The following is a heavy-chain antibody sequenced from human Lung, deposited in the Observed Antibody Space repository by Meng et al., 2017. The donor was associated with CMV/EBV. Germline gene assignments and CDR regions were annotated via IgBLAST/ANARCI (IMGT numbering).Heavy chain of an antibody. D-gene: IGHD2-2*02. V-gene: IGHV3-21*01. CDR1: GFTFSSYS. CDR2: ISSSSSYI. Sequence: GESLKISCAASGFTFSSYSMNWVRQAPGKGLEWVSSISSSSSYIYYADSVKGRFTISRDNAKNSLYLQMNSLRAEDTAVYYCARDLSIVPAAISYYYVMDVWGQGXTVTVSS. CDR3: ARDLSIVPAAISYYYVMDV. J-gene: IGHJ6*02.